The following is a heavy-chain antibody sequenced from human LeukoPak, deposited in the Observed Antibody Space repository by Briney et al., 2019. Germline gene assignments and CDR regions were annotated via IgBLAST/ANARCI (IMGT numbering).Heavy chain of an antibody. CDR1: GYSISSGYY. CDR3: ARDSDYNSSWYYFDY. V-gene: IGHV4-38-2*02. D-gene: IGHD6-13*01. CDR2: IYSTGST. Sequence: SETLSLTCTVSGYSISSGYYWGWIRQPAGKGLEWIGRIYSTGSTNYNPSLKSRVTISVDTSKNQFSLKLSSVTAADTAVYYCARDSDYNSSWYYFDYWGQGTLVTVSS. J-gene: IGHJ4*02.